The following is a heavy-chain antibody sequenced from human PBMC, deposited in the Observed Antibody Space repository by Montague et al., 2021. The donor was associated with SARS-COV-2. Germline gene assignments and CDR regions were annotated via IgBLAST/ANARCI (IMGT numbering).Heavy chain of an antibody. V-gene: IGHV4-31*01. D-gene: IGHD3-3*01. J-gene: IGHJ4*02. CDR1: GGSISSGGYY. CDR3: ARASGKKTIFGVVISYFDY. CDR2: IYYSGST. Sequence: TLSLTCTVSGGSISSGGYYWSWIRQHPGKGLEWVGYIYYSGSTYYXXXLKSQVTISVDTSKNQFSLKLSSVTAADTAVYYCARASGKKTIFGVVISYFDYWGQGTLVTVSS.